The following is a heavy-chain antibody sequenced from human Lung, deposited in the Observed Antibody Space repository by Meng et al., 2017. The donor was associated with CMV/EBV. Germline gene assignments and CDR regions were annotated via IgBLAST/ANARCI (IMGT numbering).Heavy chain of an antibody. Sequence: LXCTVSRGSISSDVHYWGWIRQPPGKGLEWIGNIFHSGSAYYNPSLKSRVSISVDTSKNQFSLKLSSVTAADTAMYYCARQGTAAAVTRSRTFDYWGQGTLVTVSS. V-gene: IGHV4-39*01. CDR2: IFHSGSA. J-gene: IGHJ4*02. D-gene: IGHD6-13*01. CDR1: RGSISSDVHY. CDR3: ARQGTAAAVTRSRTFDY.